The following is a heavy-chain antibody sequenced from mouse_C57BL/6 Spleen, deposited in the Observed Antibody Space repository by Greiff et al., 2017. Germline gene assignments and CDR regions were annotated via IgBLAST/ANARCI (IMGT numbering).Heavy chain of an antibody. D-gene: IGHD2-4*01. J-gene: IGHJ1*03. CDR1: GFTFSSYA. Sequence: VQLKESGGGLVKPGGSLKLSCAASGFTFSSYAMSWVRQTPEKRLEWVATISDGGSYTYYPDNVKGRFTISRDNAKNNLYLQMSHLKSEDTAMYYCARGLDYDDYRYFDVWGTGTTVTVSS. CDR2: ISDGGSYT. CDR3: ARGLDYDDYRYFDV. V-gene: IGHV5-4*01.